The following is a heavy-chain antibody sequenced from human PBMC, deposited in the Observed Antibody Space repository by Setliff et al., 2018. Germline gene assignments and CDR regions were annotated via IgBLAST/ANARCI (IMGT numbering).Heavy chain of an antibody. V-gene: IGHV3-7*01. CDR3: ARAVTIFGVVTPIYFYYMDV. CDR2: IDPDGIGK. D-gene: IGHD3-3*01. CDR1: GFTFSNAW. J-gene: IGHJ6*03. Sequence: GESLKISCAASGFTFSNAWMSWVRQAPGKGLEWVANIDPDGIGKYYIDSVRGRFTISRDNAQKTLYLHMNNLRAEDSAVYYCARAVTIFGVVTPIYFYYMDVWGKGTTVTVSS.